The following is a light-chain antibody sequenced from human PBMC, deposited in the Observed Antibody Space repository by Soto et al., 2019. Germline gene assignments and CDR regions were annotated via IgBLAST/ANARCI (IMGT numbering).Light chain of an antibody. CDR2: GVS. CDR1: QSVGSSY. Sequence: EIVLTQSPGTLSLSPGERATLSCRASQSVGSSYLAWYQQKPGQAPRLLIYGVSSRATGIPDRFSGSGSGTDFTLTISNLEPEDVAVYYCQQHSHWPPWTFGQGTRVEIQ. CDR3: QQHSHWPPWT. J-gene: IGKJ1*01. V-gene: IGKV3D-20*02.